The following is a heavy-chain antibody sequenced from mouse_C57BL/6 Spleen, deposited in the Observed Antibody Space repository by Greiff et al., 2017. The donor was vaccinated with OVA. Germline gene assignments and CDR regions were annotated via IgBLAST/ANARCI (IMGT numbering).Heavy chain of an antibody. J-gene: IGHJ2*01. D-gene: IGHD2-4*01. CDR3: AGYDYDVGY. CDR2: INPNNGGT. V-gene: IGHV1-22*01. CDR1: GYTFTDYN. Sequence: VQLKESGPELVKPGASVKMSCKASGYTFTDYNMHWVKQSHGKSLEWIGYINPNNGGTSYNQKFKGKATLTVNKSSSTAYMELRSLTSEDSAVYYCAGYDYDVGYWGQGTTLTVSS.